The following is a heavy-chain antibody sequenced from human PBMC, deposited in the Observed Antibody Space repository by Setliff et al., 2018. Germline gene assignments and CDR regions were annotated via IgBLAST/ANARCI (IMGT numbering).Heavy chain of an antibody. D-gene: IGHD3-10*01. CDR1: GFSLNTRDMR. V-gene: IGHV2-70*04. Sequence: SGPTLVNPTQTLTLTCTFSGFSLNTRDMRVSWLRQPPGKALEWLARIDWDDDKFYTTSLKTRLTISKDTSKNQAVLTMTNMDPVDTGTYYCARAHYGSGSYGALQVWGQGTLVTVSS. CDR3: ARAHYGSGSYGALQV. CDR2: IDWDDDK. J-gene: IGHJ3*01.